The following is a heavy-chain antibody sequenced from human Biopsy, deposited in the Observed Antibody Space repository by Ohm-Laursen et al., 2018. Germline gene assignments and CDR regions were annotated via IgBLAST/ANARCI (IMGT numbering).Heavy chain of an antibody. CDR3: AREIYPTTIYRPVDS. CDR2: ISSGGTTI. J-gene: IGHJ5*01. D-gene: IGHD3-3*01. V-gene: IGHV3-11*01. Sequence: SLRLSCAAASGFPFSDYYMRWIRQAPGKGLEWVSYISSGGTTIYYADSVKGRFTISRDNAKNSLHLQMNSLRADDTAVYFCAREIYPTTIYRPVDSWGQGTLVTVSS. CDR1: GFPFSDYY.